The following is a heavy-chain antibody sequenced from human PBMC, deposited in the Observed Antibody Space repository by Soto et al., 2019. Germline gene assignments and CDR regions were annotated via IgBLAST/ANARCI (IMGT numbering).Heavy chain of an antibody. CDR3: ARTTPYCSGGSCLGTPNWFDP. J-gene: IGHJ5*02. CDR1: GGSISSGDYY. V-gene: IGHV4-30-4*01. CDR2: IYYSGST. Sequence: QVQLQESGPGLVKPSQTLSLTCTVSGGSISSGDYYWSWIRQPPGKGLEWIGYIYYSGSTYYNPSLKSRVTISLDTSKNQFSLKLSSVTAADTAVYYCARTTPYCSGGSCLGTPNWFDPWGQGTLVTVSS. D-gene: IGHD2-15*01.